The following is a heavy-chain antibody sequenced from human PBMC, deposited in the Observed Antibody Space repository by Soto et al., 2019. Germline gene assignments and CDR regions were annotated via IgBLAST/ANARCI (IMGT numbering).Heavy chain of an antibody. V-gene: IGHV4-39*07. Sequence: SETLSLTCTVSGGSISSSSYYWGWIRQPPGKGLEWIGSIYYSGSTYYNLSLKSRVTISVDMSQNQFSLNLNYVTAADTAVYYCARDLWGYCGTDCYPLDVWGQGTTVTVSS. D-gene: IGHD2-21*02. CDR1: GGSISSSSYY. CDR3: ARDLWGYCGTDCYPLDV. CDR2: IYYSGST. J-gene: IGHJ6*02.